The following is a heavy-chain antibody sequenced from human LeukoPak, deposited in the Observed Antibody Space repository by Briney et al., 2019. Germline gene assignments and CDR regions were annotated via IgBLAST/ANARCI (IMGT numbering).Heavy chain of an antibody. Sequence: PSETLSLTCIVSGGXSGGSITNYYCTWIRQPAGKRLEWIGRIYASGSAAYNPSLYSRVSMSVDTSKNQFSLKLNSVTAADTAVYYCTTTAYSSAWRFDYWGQGALVTVSS. V-gene: IGHV4-4*07. D-gene: IGHD6-19*01. J-gene: IGHJ4*02. CDR3: TTTAYSSAWRFDY. CDR2: IYASGSA. CDR1: GGSITNYY.